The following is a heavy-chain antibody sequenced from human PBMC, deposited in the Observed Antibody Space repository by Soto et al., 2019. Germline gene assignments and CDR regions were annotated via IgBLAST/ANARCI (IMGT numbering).Heavy chain of an antibody. Sequence: ASVKVSCKASGYTFTSYAMHWVRQAPGQRLEWMGWINAGNGNTKYSQKFQGRVTIARDTSASTAYMELSSLRSEDTAVYYCARGGLVVVPAADNWFDPWGQGTLVTVSS. D-gene: IGHD2-2*01. CDR2: INAGNGNT. J-gene: IGHJ5*02. CDR3: ARGGLVVVPAADNWFDP. CDR1: GYTFTSYA. V-gene: IGHV1-3*01.